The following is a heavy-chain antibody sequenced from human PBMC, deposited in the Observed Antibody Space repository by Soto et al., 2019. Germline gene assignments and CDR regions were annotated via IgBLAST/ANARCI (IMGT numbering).Heavy chain of an antibody. V-gene: IGHV3-13*01. CDR1: GFTFSGFD. CDR3: ARGQEVGAHFFDS. J-gene: IGHJ4*02. D-gene: IGHD2-15*01. CDR2: IGTAGDT. Sequence: GGSLRLSCEASGFTFSGFDMHWVRQPTGKGLEWVSTIGTAGDTSYAVSVEGRFTISRDNAKNSLSLQMNSLRAGDTAVYFCARGQEVGAHFFDSWGQGTQVTVSS.